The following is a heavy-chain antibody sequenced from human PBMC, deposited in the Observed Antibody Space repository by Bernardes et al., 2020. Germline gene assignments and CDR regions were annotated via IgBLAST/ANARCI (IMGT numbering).Heavy chain of an antibody. CDR3: ARDVQGVFRPYIFAYYFDY. D-gene: IGHD3-10*01. CDR2: INQDGSEA. Sequence: GGSLRLSCAASGFTFSTYWMSWVRQAPGKGLEWVANINQDGSEAYYVDSVKGRFTISRDNAGNSVYLQMNSLRAEDTAVYYCARDVQGVFRPYIFAYYFDYWGQGSMVTVSA. CDR1: GFTFSTYW. J-gene: IGHJ4*02. V-gene: IGHV3-7*04.